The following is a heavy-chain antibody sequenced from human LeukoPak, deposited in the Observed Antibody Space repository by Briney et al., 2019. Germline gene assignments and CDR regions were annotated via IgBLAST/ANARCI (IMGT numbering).Heavy chain of an antibody. V-gene: IGHV3-21*01. J-gene: IGHJ4*02. Sequence: GGSLRLSCAASGFTVSSNYMSWVRQAPGKGLEWVSSISSSSSYIYYADSVKGRFTISRDNAKNSLYLQMNSLRAEDTAVYYCARSYFDWLLYYFDYWGQGTLVTVSS. CDR2: ISSSSSYI. D-gene: IGHD3-9*01. CDR3: ARSYFDWLLYYFDY. CDR1: GFTVSSNY.